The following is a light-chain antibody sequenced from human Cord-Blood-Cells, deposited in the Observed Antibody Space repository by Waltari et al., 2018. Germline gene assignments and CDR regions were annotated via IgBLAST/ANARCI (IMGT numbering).Light chain of an antibody. CDR2: EGS. CDR3: CSYAGSSTYV. V-gene: IGLV2-23*01. J-gene: IGLJ1*01. Sequence: QSAFTQPASVSGSPGRSITLSCTGTSRDVGSYTLVSWYQQHPGKAPKPMIYEGSKRPSGVSNRFSGSKSGNTASLTISGLQAEDEADYYCCSYAGSSTYVFGTGTKVTVL. CDR1: SRDVGSYTL.